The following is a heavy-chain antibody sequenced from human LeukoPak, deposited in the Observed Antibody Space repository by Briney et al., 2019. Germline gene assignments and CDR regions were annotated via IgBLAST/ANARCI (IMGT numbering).Heavy chain of an antibody. D-gene: IGHD6-25*01. J-gene: IGHJ4*02. CDR3: ASWAGTTAGFSGPFDF. V-gene: IGHV3-48*01. CDR2: IRSSSSTR. Sequence: GGSLRLSCAASGFIFSNYAIHWVRQAPGKGLEWISHIRSSSSTRTTYYADSVKGRFTISRDDATNSLYLQMNSLRGEDTAVYYCASWAGTTAGFSGPFDFWGQGTLVTVSS. CDR1: GFIFSNYA.